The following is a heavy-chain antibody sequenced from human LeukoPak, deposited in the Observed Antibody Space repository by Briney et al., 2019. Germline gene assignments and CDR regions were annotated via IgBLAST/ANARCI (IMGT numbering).Heavy chain of an antibody. CDR3: ARGPVVVTD. J-gene: IGHJ4*02. V-gene: IGHV4-59*12. CDR2: IYYSGST. CDR1: GESISGFY. Sequence: SETLSLTCTVSGESISGFYWTWIRQPPGKGLEWIGYIYYSGSTNYNPSLKSRVTISVDTSKNQFSLKLSSVTAADTAVYYCARGPVVVTDWGQGTLVTVSS. D-gene: IGHD2-21*02.